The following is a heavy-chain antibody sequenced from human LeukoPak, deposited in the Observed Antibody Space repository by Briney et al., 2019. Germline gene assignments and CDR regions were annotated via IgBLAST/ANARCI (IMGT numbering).Heavy chain of an antibody. Sequence: SVKVSCKASGGTFSSYAISWVRQAPGQGLEWMGGIIPIFGTANYAQKLQGRVTLTTDTSTSTAYMELRSLRSDDTAVYYCARDGMVRGVNPFDYWGQGTLVTVSS. J-gene: IGHJ4*02. D-gene: IGHD3-10*01. CDR1: GGTFSSYA. CDR3: ARDGMVRGVNPFDY. CDR2: IIPIFGTA. V-gene: IGHV1-69*05.